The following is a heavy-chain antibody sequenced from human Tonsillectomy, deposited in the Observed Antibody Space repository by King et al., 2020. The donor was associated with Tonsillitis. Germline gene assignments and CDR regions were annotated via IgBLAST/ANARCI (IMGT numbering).Heavy chain of an antibody. CDR3: ARDQFRYYYGSGSYSYGMDV. J-gene: IGHJ6*02. CDR2: IIPIFGTA. Sequence: QLVQSGAEVKKPGSSVKVSCKASGGTFSSYAISWVRQAPGQGLEWMGGIIPIFGTANYAQKFHGRVTITADESTSTAYMVLSSLRSEDTAVYYCARDQFRYYYGSGSYSYGMDVWGQGTTVTVSS. V-gene: IGHV1-69*01. CDR1: GGTFSSYA. D-gene: IGHD3-10*01.